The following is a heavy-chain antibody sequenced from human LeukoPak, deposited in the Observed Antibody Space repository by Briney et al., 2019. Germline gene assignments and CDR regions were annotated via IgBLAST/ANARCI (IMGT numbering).Heavy chain of an antibody. V-gene: IGHV4-31*03. D-gene: IGHD3-10*01. CDR3: ARDGITMEDYYYYGMDV. CDR1: GGSISSGCYY. CDR2: IYYSGST. Sequence: SETLSLTCTVSGGSISSGCYYWSWIRQHPGKGLEWIGYIYYSGSTYYNPSLKSRVTISVDTSKNQFSLKLSSVTAADTAVYYCARDGITMEDYYYYGMDVWGQGTTVTVSS. J-gene: IGHJ6*02.